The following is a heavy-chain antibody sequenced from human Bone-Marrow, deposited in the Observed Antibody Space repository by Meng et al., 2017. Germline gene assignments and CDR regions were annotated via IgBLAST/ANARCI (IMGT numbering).Heavy chain of an antibody. V-gene: IGHV4-34*01. CDR2: IYHSGTT. CDR3: ARELRTMVRGVIIRRVYGMDV. Sequence: SETLSLTCAVYGGSFSGYYWSWIRQPPGKGLEWIGEIYHSGTTNYNPSLKSRVTISIDTSKSQFSLKLSSVTAADTAVYYCARELRTMVRGVIIRRVYGMDVWGQGTMVTVSS. D-gene: IGHD3-10*01. J-gene: IGHJ6*02. CDR1: GGSFSGYY.